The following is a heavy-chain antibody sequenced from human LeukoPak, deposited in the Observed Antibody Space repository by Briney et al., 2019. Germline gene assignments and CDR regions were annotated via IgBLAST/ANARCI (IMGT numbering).Heavy chain of an antibody. Sequence: PGGSLRLSCTASGFTLSTYSMNWVRQAPGKGLEWVAFITSSSSTTYYADSVKGRFTISRDNAKNSLYLQMNSLRAEDTAVYYCARALLAYCGGDCYNGFDPWGQGTLVTVSS. CDR2: ITSSSSTT. J-gene: IGHJ5*02. CDR3: ARALLAYCGGDCYNGFDP. V-gene: IGHV3-48*01. D-gene: IGHD2-21*02. CDR1: GFTLSTYS.